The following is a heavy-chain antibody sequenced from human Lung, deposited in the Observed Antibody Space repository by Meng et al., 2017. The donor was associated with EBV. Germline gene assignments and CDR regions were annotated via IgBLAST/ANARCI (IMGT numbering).Heavy chain of an antibody. CDR2: IYYSGST. CDR1: GGSISSGGYY. J-gene: IGHJ4*02. CDR3: AATVNDGYFDY. V-gene: IGHV4-31*03. Sequence: QVHLQESGPGLVKPSQTLSLACTVSGGSISSGGYYWSWIRQHPGKGLEWIGYIYYSGSTYYNPSLKNRVTISVDTSKNQFSLKLSSVTAADTAVYYCAATVNDGYFDYWGQGTLVTVSS. D-gene: IGHD4-11*01.